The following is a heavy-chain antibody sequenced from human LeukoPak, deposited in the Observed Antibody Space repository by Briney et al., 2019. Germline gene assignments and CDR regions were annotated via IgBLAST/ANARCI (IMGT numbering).Heavy chain of an antibody. Sequence: ASVKVSCKASGFTFTSSAVQWVRQARGQRLEWIGWIVVGSGNTNYAQKFQERVTITRDMSTSTAYMELSSLRSEDTAVYYCARQSGITMVRGDDAFDIWGQGTMVTVSS. J-gene: IGHJ3*02. CDR2: IVVGSGNT. CDR1: GFTFTSSA. V-gene: IGHV1-58*01. CDR3: ARQSGITMVRGDDAFDI. D-gene: IGHD3-10*01.